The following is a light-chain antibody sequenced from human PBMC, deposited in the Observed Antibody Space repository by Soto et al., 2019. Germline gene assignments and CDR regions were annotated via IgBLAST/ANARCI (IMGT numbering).Light chain of an antibody. CDR3: QVWDRSSDHVV. CDR2: DDS. CDR1: TIGRKS. V-gene: IGLV3-21*02. Sequence: SYELTQPPSVSVAPGQTARITCGGNTIGRKSVHWYQQKPGQAPVLVVYDDSDRPSGIPERFSGSNSGNTATLTISRVEGGEAADYYCQVWDRSSDHVVFGGGTKLTVL. J-gene: IGLJ2*01.